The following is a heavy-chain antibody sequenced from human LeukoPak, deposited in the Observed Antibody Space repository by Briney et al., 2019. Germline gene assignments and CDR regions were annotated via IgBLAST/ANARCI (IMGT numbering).Heavy chain of an antibody. CDR1: GSTFSSYE. V-gene: IGHV3-48*03. CDR3: AREGYCSSTSCSSFDY. J-gene: IGHJ4*02. Sequence: GGSLRLSCAASGSTFSSYEMNWVRQAPGKGLEWVSYISSSGSTIYYADSVKGRFTISRDNAKNSLYLQMNSLRAEDTAVYYCAREGYCSSTSCSSFDYWGQGTLVTVSS. CDR2: ISSSGSTI. D-gene: IGHD2-2*01.